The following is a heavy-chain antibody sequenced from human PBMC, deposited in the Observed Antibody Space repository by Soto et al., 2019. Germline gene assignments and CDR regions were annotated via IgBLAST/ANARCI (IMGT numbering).Heavy chain of an antibody. D-gene: IGHD4-17*01. CDR2: LNAGNGKT. Sequence: QVQLVQSGAEVKKPGASVKVSCKASGYTFSNYATHWVRQAPGQRLEWMGWLNAGNGKTKYAQNFQGRVTITRDTSASTAYMELSSLRSEDTAVYYCANNGDYYCYGMDVWGQGTTVTVSS. CDR1: GYTFSNYA. CDR3: ANNGDYYCYGMDV. J-gene: IGHJ6*02. V-gene: IGHV1-3*01.